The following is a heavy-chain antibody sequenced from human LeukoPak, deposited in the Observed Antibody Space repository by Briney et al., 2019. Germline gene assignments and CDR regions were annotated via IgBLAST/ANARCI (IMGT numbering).Heavy chain of an antibody. CDR2: ISSSSSYI. J-gene: IGHJ3*02. CDR3: ARVSAGVIGMKDVFDI. V-gene: IGHV3-21*01. Sequence: GGSLRLSCVASGFTFSSYTMNWVRQAPGKRLEWVSSISSSSSYIYYADSVKGRFTISRDNAKNSLYLQMNSLRAEDTAVYYCARVSAGVIGMKDVFDIWGQGTMVTVSS. D-gene: IGHD3-16*02. CDR1: GFTFSSYT.